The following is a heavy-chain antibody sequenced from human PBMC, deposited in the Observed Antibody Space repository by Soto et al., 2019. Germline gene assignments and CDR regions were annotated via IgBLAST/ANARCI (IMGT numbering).Heavy chain of an antibody. V-gene: IGHV1-69*13. D-gene: IGHD6-6*01. J-gene: IGHJ6*02. CDR3: ARDLSIAAPRDYYYGMDV. CDR1: GGTFSSYA. Sequence: SVKVSCKASGGTFSSYAISWVRQAPGQGLEWVGGIIPIFGTANYAQKFQGRVTITAGESTSTAYMELSSLRSEDTAVYYCARDLSIAAPRDYYYGMDVWGQGTTVTVSS. CDR2: IIPIFGTA.